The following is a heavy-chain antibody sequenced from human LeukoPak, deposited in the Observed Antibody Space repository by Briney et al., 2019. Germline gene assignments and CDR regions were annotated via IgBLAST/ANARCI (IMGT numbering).Heavy chain of an antibody. CDR3: TRGNGVAGDY. D-gene: IGHD6-19*01. CDR1: GYTFTTYD. V-gene: IGHV1-8*01. CDR2: LSPNSGQT. Sequence: ASVKVSCKASGYTFTTYDINWVRQATGQGLEWMGWLSPNSGQTAYAQKFQGRVTMTRDTSISTFYLELSSLTSEDTAVYYCTRGNGVAGDYWGQGTLVTVSS. J-gene: IGHJ4*02.